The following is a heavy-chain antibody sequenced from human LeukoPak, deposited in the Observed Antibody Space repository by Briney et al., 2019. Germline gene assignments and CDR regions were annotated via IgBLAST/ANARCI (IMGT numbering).Heavy chain of an antibody. CDR2: IYTSGST. Sequence: SETRCLTTPFHSASISSYYRSCNRQPAVKGLESIGRIYTSGSTNYNTFLKSRVTMSVDTSKTQFSLKLSSVTAADTAVYSCARDHSPTPAEWDAPENWFDPWGQGTLVSVSS. CDR3: ARDHSPTPAEWDAPENWFDP. CDR1: SASISSYY. V-gene: IGHV4-4*07. D-gene: IGHD1-26*01. J-gene: IGHJ5*02.